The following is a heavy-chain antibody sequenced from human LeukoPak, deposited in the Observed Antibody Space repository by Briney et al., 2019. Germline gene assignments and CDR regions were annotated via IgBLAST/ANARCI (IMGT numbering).Heavy chain of an antibody. V-gene: IGHV4-30-4*01. J-gene: IGHJ4*02. D-gene: IGHD1-1*01. CDR3: ARGGAYTTEFYFDY. CDR1: GGSISSGDYY. Sequence: SQTLSLTCTVSGGSISSGDYYWSWIRQPPGKGLEWIGYIYYSGSTYYNPSLKSRVTISVDTSKNQFSLKLSSVTAAYTAVYYCARGGAYTTEFYFDYWGQGTLVTVSS. CDR2: IYYSGST.